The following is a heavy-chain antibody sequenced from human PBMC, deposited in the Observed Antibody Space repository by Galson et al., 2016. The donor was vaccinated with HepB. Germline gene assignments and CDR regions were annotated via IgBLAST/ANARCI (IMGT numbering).Heavy chain of an antibody. D-gene: IGHD5-12*01. J-gene: IGHJ5*02. CDR3: ARDGRQHELYSWFDP. CDR1: GFIFRSYV. Sequence: SLRLSCAASGFIFRSYVMHWVRQAPGKGLEWVAVISYDGSNKYYADSVKGRFTISRDNAEKSLYLQMNGLRAEDSAVYYCARDGRQHELYSWFDPWGQGTLVTVSS. CDR2: ISYDGSNK. V-gene: IGHV3-30-3*01.